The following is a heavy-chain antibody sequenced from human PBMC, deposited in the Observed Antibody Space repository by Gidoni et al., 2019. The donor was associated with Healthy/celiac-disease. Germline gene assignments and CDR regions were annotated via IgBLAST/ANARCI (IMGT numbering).Heavy chain of an antibody. Sequence: EVQLVESGGGLVQPGGSLRLSCAASGFTFSSYSMNWVRQAPGKGLEWVSYISSSSSTIYYADSVKGRFTISRDNAKNSLYLQMNSLRAEDTAVYYCASEGVAAAGVRGTRFDPWGQGTLVTVSS. D-gene: IGHD6-13*01. CDR2: ISSSSSTI. CDR1: GFTFSSYS. CDR3: ASEGVAAAGVRGTRFDP. V-gene: IGHV3-48*01. J-gene: IGHJ5*02.